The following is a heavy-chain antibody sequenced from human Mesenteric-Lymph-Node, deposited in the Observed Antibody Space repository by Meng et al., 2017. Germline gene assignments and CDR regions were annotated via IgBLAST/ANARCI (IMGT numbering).Heavy chain of an antibody. CDR2: IIPIFGTA. D-gene: IGHD3-22*01. CDR3: ARGRNYYDSSGYASIDY. J-gene: IGHJ4*02. Sequence: QGPLVQSGADVKKPGSSVKGSCKAAGGTFSSYAISWVRQAPGQGLEWMGGIIPIFGTANYAQKFQGRVTITADESTSTAYMELSSLRSEDTAVYYCARGRNYYDSSGYASIDYWGQGTLVTVSS. V-gene: IGHV1-69*12. CDR1: GGTFSSYA.